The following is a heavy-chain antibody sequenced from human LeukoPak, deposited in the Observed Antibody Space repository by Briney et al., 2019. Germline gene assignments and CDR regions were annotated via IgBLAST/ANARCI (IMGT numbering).Heavy chain of an antibody. J-gene: IGHJ5*02. CDR2: ISYSGTN. CDR1: GGSVSSSTYY. Sequence: KASETLSLTCTVSGGSVSSSTYYWGWIRQPPGKGLEWIGSISYSGTNYNNPSLKSRVSISIDTSKNQFSVKLTSVSAADTAMYYCASLGTLRSWGQRTLVTVSS. V-gene: IGHV4-39*01. D-gene: IGHD7-27*01. CDR3: ASLGTLRS.